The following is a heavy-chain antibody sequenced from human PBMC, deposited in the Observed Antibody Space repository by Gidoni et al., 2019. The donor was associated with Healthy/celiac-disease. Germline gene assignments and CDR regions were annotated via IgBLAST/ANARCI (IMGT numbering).Heavy chain of an antibody. J-gene: IGHJ5*02. CDR1: GVTFSIYA. V-gene: IGHV1-69*04. D-gene: IGHD3-10*01. CDR2: IIPILGIA. CDR3: AREGDYYGSGSPNWFDP. Sequence: QVQLVQSGAEVKKPGSSVKVPCTASGVTFSIYAISWVRQAPGQGLEWMGRIIPILGIANYAQKFQGRVTITADKSTSTAYMELSSLRSEDTAVYYCAREGDYYGSGSPNWFDPWGQGTLVTVSS.